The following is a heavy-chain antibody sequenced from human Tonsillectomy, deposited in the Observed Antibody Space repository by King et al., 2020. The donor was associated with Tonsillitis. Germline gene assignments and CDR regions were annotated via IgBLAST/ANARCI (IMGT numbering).Heavy chain of an antibody. V-gene: IGHV3-48*01. CDR2: ISSSSSTI. CDR1: GFTFSSYS. CDR3: ARGTYSYGFDY. Sequence: VQLVESGGGLVQPGGSLRLSCAASGFTFSSYSMNWVRQAPGKGLEWVSYISSSSSTIYYADSVKGRFTISRNNAKNSLYLQMNSLRAEETAVYYCARGTYSYGFDYWGQGTLVTVSS. D-gene: IGHD5-18*01. J-gene: IGHJ4*02.